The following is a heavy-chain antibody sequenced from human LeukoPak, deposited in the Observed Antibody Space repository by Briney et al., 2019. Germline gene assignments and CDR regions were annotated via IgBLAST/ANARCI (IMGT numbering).Heavy chain of an antibody. CDR1: GGSISSYY. CDR2: IYYSGST. Sequence: PSETLSLTCTVSGGSISSYYWSWIRQPPGKGLEWIGYIYYSGSTNYNPSLKSRVTISVDTSKNQFSLKLSSVTAADTAVYYCARVDYGVLDYWGQGTLVTVSS. V-gene: IGHV4-59*01. J-gene: IGHJ4*02. CDR3: ARVDYGVLDY. D-gene: IGHD4-17*01.